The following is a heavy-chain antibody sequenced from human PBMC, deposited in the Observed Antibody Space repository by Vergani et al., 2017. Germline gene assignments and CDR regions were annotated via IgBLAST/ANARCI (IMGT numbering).Heavy chain of an antibody. Sequence: EVQLVESGGVVVQPGGSLRLSCAASGFTFDDYTMHWVRQAPGKGLEWVSLISWDGGSTYYADSVKGRFTISRDNSKNSLYLQMNSLRTEDTAVYYCAKDRPYSSSWYPRFPYYFDYWGQGTLVTVSS. CDR2: ISWDGGST. D-gene: IGHD6-13*01. V-gene: IGHV3-43*01. J-gene: IGHJ4*02. CDR1: GFTFDDYT. CDR3: AKDRPYSSSWYPRFPYYFDY.